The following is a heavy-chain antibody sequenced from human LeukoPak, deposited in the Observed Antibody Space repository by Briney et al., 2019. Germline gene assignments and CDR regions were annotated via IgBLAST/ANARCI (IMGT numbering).Heavy chain of an antibody. CDR2: IIPIFGTA. Sequence: SVKVSCKASGGTFSSYAISWVRQAPGQGLEWMGGIIPIFGTANYAQKFQGRVTITTDESTSTAYMELSSLKSEDTAVYYCARGTSVRGVIRWFDPWGQGTLVTVSS. J-gene: IGHJ5*02. D-gene: IGHD3-10*02. CDR1: GGTFSSYA. CDR3: ARGTSVRGVIRWFDP. V-gene: IGHV1-69*05.